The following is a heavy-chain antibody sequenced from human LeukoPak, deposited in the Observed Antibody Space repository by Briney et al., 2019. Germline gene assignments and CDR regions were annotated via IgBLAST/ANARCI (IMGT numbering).Heavy chain of an antibody. CDR1: GFIFSNYA. J-gene: IGHJ4*02. CDR2: IRESGGDT. Sequence: GGSLRLSCAASGFIFSNYAMNWVRQAPGKGLEWVSTIRESGGDTHYADSVKGRFTISRDNSKSTLYLQMDSLRAEDTAVYYCAKLLFPGGHAIFDYWGQGTLVTVSS. CDR3: AKLLFPGGHAIFDY. D-gene: IGHD2-15*01. V-gene: IGHV3-23*01.